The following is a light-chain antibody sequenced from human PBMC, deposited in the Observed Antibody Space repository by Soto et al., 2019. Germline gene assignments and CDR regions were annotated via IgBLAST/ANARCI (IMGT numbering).Light chain of an antibody. J-gene: IGLJ7*01. V-gene: IGLV7-46*01. CDR1: AGAVTSTHY. Sequence: QAVVTQEPSLTVSQGGTVTLTCGSSAGAVTSTHYPYWFQQKPGQAPKTLIYNTGNKHPWTPARFSGSLLGGKAALTLSGAQPEDEAEYYCLLSYNNGRGFGGGTQLTVL. CDR2: NTG. CDR3: LLSYNNGRG.